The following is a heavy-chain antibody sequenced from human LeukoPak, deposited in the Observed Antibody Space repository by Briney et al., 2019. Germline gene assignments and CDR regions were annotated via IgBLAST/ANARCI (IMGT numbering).Heavy chain of an antibody. Sequence: SETLSLTCAVSGGSISSSNWWSWVRQPPGKGLEWIGEIYHSGSTNYNPSLKSRVTISVDKSKNQFSLKLSSVTAADTAVYYCARGLNYYGSTSNWFDPWGQGTLVTVSS. CDR3: ARGLNYYGSTSNWFDP. CDR1: GGSISSSNW. CDR2: IYHSGST. D-gene: IGHD3-10*01. V-gene: IGHV4-4*02. J-gene: IGHJ5*02.